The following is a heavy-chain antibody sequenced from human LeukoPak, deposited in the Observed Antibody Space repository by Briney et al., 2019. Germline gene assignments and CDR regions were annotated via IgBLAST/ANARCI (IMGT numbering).Heavy chain of an antibody. CDR1: GYTFTSYA. V-gene: IGHV7-4-1*02. Sequence: GASVKVSCKASGYTFTSYAMNWVRQAPGQGLEWVGWINTNTGNPTYAQGFTGRFVFSLDTFVSTTYLQISSLKAEDTAVYYCARGLSVLNWNDLSRISGYWGQGTLVTVSS. CDR2: INTNTGNP. CDR3: ARGLSVLNWNDLSRISGY. J-gene: IGHJ4*02. D-gene: IGHD1-1*01.